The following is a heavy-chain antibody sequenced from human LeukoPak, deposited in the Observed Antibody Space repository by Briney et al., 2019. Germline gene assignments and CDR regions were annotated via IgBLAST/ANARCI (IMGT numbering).Heavy chain of an antibody. V-gene: IGHV3-30-3*01. J-gene: IGHJ4*02. CDR1: GFTFSSYA. D-gene: IGHD3-10*01. Sequence: GRSLRLSCAASGFTFSSYAMHWVRQAPGKGLEWVAVISYDGSNKYYADSVKGRFTISRDNSKNTLYLQMNSLRAEDTAVYYCARASGPGRYFDYWGQGTLVTVSS. CDR3: ARASGPGRYFDY. CDR2: ISYDGSNK.